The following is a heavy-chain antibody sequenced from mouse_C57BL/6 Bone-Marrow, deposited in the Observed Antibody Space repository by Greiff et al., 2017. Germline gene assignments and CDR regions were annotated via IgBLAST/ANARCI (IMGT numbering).Heavy chain of an antibody. CDR1: GYTFTSYW. D-gene: IGHD1-1*01. V-gene: IGHV1-64*01. CDR3: AREPYYYGGYAMDY. J-gene: IGHJ4*01. CDR2: IHPNSGST. Sequence: QVHVKQPGAELVKPGASVKLSCKASGYTFTSYWMHWVKQRPGQGLEWIGMIHPNSGSTNYNEKFKSKATLTVDKSSSTAYMQLNSLTSEDSAVYYCAREPYYYGGYAMDYWGQGTSVTVSS.